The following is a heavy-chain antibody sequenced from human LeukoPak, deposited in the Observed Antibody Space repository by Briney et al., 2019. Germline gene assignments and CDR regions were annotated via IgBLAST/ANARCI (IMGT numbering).Heavy chain of an antibody. CDR2: ISAYNGNT. V-gene: IGHV1-18*01. D-gene: IGHD3-22*01. CDR1: GHTFTSYV. CDR3: ARKGYYYDSSGYYYSDY. Sequence: VASVKVSCKASGHTFTSYVISWVRQAPGQGLEWMGWISAYNGNTNYAQKLQGRVTMTTDTSTSTAYMELRSLRSDDTAVYYCARKGYYYDSSGYYYSDYWGQGTLVTVSS. J-gene: IGHJ4*02.